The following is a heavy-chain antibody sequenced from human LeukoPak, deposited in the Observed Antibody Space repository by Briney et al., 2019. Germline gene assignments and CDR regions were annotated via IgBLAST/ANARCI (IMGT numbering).Heavy chain of an antibody. V-gene: IGHV4-34*01. D-gene: IGHD1-1*01. CDR2: INHSGST. Sequence: PGGSLRLSCAASGFTVSSNYMSWVRQAPGKGLEWIGEINHSGSTNYNPSLKSRVTISVDTSKNQFSLKLSSVTAADTAVYYCARGRYKRFDYWGQGTLVTVSS. J-gene: IGHJ4*02. CDR3: ARGRYKRFDY. CDR1: GFTVSSNY.